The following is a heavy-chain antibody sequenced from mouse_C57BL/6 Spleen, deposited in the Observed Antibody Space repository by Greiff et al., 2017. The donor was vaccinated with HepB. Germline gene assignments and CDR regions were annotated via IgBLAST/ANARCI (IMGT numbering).Heavy chain of an antibody. CDR3: ARPGGTYPIYDGYYGAMDY. Sequence: EVKLVESGRGLVKPGGSLKLSCAASGFTFSDYGMHWVRQAPEKGLEWVAYISSGSSTIYYADTVKGRFTISRDNAKNTLFLQMTSLRSEDTAMYYCARPGGTYPIYDGYYGAMDYWGQGTSVTVSS. D-gene: IGHD2-3*01. V-gene: IGHV5-17*01. CDR2: ISSGSSTI. CDR1: GFTFSDYG. J-gene: IGHJ4*01.